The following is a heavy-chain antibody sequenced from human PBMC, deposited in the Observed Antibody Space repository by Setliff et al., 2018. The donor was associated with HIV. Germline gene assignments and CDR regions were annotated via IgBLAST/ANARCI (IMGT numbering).Heavy chain of an antibody. J-gene: IGHJ5*02. CDR1: GGSISSGDYH. V-gene: IGHV4-61*08. D-gene: IGHD2-21*01. CDR2: IYYSGRT. CDR3: ARLFIPNYFDP. Sequence: SETLSLTCTVSGGSISSGDYHWSWIRQPPGKGLEWIGYIYYSGRTNYNPSLKSRVTISRDTSTNQFSLKLSSVTAADTAVYYCARLFIPNYFDPWGQGTLVTVSS.